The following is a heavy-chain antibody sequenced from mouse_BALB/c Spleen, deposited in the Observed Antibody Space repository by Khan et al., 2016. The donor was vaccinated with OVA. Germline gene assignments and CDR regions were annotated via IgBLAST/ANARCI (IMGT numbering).Heavy chain of an antibody. CDR1: GFSLTNYG. CDR3: ATLYGNEPY. V-gene: IGHV2-9*02. D-gene: IGHD2-1*01. CDR2: IRAGGST. J-gene: IGHJ3*01. Sequence: QVQLMESGPGLVAPSQSLSITCTVSGFSLTNYGVHWLRQPPGKGLEWLGVIRAGGSTNYNSALMSRLSIIKDNSKGQVFLKMNRLQTDKTAMYYCATLYGNEPYWGQGTLVTVSA.